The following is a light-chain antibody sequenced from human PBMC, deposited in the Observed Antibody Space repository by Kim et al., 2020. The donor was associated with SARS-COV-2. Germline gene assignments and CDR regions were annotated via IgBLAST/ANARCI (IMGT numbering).Light chain of an antibody. CDR1: SLRSYY. J-gene: IGLJ2*01. CDR3: NSRYSNDNAV. Sequence: SSELTQDPAVSVALGQTVRITCQGDSLRSYYATWYQQKPGQAPIVVIYGKNNRPSGIPDRFSGSSSGNTASLTIPGTQAGDQVDYSCNSRYSNDNAVFGG. V-gene: IGLV3-19*01. CDR2: GKN.